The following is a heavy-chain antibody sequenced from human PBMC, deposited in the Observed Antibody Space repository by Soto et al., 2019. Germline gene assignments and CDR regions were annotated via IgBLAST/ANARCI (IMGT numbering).Heavy chain of an antibody. D-gene: IGHD1-7*01. CDR2: IIPIFGTA. CDR3: ARGVSWNYVVPFDP. CDR1: GGTFSSYA. V-gene: IGHV1-69*13. Sequence: ASVKVSCKASGGTFSSYAISWVRQAPGQGLEWMGGIIPIFGTANYAQKFQGRVTITADESTSTAYMELSSLRSEDTAVYYCARGVSWNYVVPFDPWGQGTLVTSPQ. J-gene: IGHJ5*02.